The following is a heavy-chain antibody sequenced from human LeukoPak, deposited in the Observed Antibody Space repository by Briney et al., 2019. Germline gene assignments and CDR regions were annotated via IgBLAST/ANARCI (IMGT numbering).Heavy chain of an antibody. D-gene: IGHD2/OR15-2a*01. CDR3: AREIGRDIDY. Sequence: GGSLRLSCAVSGFTVHSNYMTWVRQSPGKGLEWVSMIYSDATTYYADSVKGRFTISRDSSKNTVYLQLNSLRAEDTAVYYCAREIGRDIDYWGQGTLVTVSS. V-gene: IGHV3-53*01. J-gene: IGHJ4*02. CDR1: GFTVHSNY. CDR2: IYSDATT.